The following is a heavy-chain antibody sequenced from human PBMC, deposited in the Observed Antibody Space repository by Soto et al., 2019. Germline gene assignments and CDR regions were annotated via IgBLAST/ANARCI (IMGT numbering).Heavy chain of an antibody. CDR3: AGRPRAVYRPTVTAYFQH. V-gene: IGHV1-69*13. D-gene: IGHD4-17*01. CDR1: GGTFSSYA. J-gene: IGHJ1*01. Sequence: ASVKVSCKASGGTFSSYAISWVRQAPGQGLEWMGGIIPIFGTANYAQKFQGRVTITADESTSTAYMELSSLRSEDTAVYYCAGRPRAVYRPTVTAYFQHWGQGTLVTVSS. CDR2: IIPIFGTA.